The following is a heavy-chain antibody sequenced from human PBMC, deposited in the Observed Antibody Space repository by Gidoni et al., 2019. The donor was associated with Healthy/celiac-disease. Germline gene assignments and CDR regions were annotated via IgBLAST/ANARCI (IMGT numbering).Heavy chain of an antibody. Sequence: QVQLQQWGAGLLKPSETLSLTCAVYGGSFSGYYWSWIRQPPGKGLEWIGEINHSGSTNYNPSLKCRVTISVDTSKNQFSLKLSSVTAADTAVYYCARGLGRGGYSSSWFNDYWGQGTLVTVSS. J-gene: IGHJ4*02. CDR2: INHSGST. D-gene: IGHD6-13*01. V-gene: IGHV4-34*01. CDR3: ARGLGRGGYSSSWFNDY. CDR1: GGSFSGYY.